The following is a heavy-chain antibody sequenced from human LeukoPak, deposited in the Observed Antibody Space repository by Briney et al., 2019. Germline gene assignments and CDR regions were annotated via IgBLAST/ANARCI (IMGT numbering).Heavy chain of an antibody. V-gene: IGHV3-64*01. CDR2: ISSNGGST. J-gene: IGHJ3*02. CDR1: GFTFSSYA. CDR3: ARESIVGATGAFDI. Sequence: GRSLRLSCAASGFTFSSYAMHWVRQAPGKGLEYVSAISSNGGSTYYANSVKGRFTISRDNSKNTLYLQMGSLRAEDMAVYYCARESIVGATGAFDIWGQGTMVTVSS. D-gene: IGHD1-26*01.